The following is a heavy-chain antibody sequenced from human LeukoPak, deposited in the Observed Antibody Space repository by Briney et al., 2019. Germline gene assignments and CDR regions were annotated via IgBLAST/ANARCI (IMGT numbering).Heavy chain of an antibody. CDR3: AKGRLGVDY. V-gene: IGHV3-23*01. CDR1: RVTFSSSA. CDR2: ITGSAATT. Sequence: LTLLYEDCRVTFSSSAKSSVREASLKELEWVSSITGSAATTSYADSVKGRFIISRDISKNKLYLQMNTLRAEDTAVYYCAKGRLGVDYWGQGTLVTVSS. D-gene: IGHD4-11*01. J-gene: IGHJ4*02.